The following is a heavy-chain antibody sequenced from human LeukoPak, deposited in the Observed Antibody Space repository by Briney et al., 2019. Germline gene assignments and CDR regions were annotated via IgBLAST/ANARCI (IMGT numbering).Heavy chain of an antibody. Sequence: GGSLRLSCAASGFTFSDYYMSWIRQAPGKGLEWVSYISSSGSTIYYADSVKGRFTISRDNAKNSLYLQTNSLRAEDTAVYYCARDGGIETYYDFWSGYPYPGNWFDPWGQGTLVTVSS. CDR3: ARDGGIETYYDFWSGYPYPGNWFDP. J-gene: IGHJ5*02. CDR2: ISSSGSTI. V-gene: IGHV3-11*01. D-gene: IGHD3-3*01. CDR1: GFTFSDYY.